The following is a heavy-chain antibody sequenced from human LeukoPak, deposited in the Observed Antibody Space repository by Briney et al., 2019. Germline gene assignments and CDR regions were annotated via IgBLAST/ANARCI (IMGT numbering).Heavy chain of an antibody. D-gene: IGHD2-15*01. CDR2: ISAYNGNT. Sequence: GASVKVSCKASGYTFTSYGISWVRQAPGQGLEWMGWISAYNGNTNYAQKLQGRVTMTTDTSTSTAYMELRSLRSDDTAVYYCARVGGRPRNYYYYGMDVWGQGITVTVSS. CDR1: GYTFTSYG. J-gene: IGHJ6*02. CDR3: ARVGGRPRNYYYYGMDV. V-gene: IGHV1-18*01.